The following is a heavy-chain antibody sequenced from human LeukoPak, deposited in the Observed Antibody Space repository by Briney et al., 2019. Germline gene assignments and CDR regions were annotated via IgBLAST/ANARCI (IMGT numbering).Heavy chain of an antibody. V-gene: IGHV1-46*01. D-gene: IGHD3-16*02. CDR1: GYTFTSYY. CDR2: INPSGGST. CDR3: ARGDYAWGSYRSNWFDP. J-gene: IGHJ5*02. Sequence: GASVKVSCKASGYTFTSYYMHWVRQAPGQGLEWMGIINPSGGSTSYAQKFQGRVTMTRDTSTSTVYMELSSLRSEDTAVYYCARGDYAWGSYRSNWFDPWGQGTLVTVSS.